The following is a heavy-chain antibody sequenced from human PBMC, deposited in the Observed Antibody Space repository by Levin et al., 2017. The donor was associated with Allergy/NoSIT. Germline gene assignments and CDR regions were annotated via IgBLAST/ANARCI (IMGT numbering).Heavy chain of an antibody. J-gene: IGHJ4*02. Sequence: GESLKISCKVSGYTLTELSMHWVRQAPGKGLEWMGGFDPEDGETIYAQKFQGRVTMTEDTSTDTAYMELSSLRSEDTAVYYCATAWYSSGWYPAGVGYFDYWGQGTLVTVSS. CDR2: FDPEDGET. V-gene: IGHV1-24*01. D-gene: IGHD6-19*01. CDR3: ATAWYSSGWYPAGVGYFDY. CDR1: GYTLTELS.